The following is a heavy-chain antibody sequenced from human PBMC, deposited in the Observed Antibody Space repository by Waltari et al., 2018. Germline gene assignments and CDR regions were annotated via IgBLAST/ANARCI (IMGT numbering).Heavy chain of an antibody. V-gene: IGHV4-61*02. CDR3: ARQEVGLRNGLDV. J-gene: IGHJ6*02. Sequence: QLQLQESGPGLVKPSQTLSLTCSVSGGSINDPLYFWNWIRQSAGKGVEWIGRVTNFGRAQYNALLQSRASISIRLSMNQFSLSLTSMTDADTAVYFCARQEVGLRNGLDVWGPGTAVAVS. CDR1: GGSINDPLYF. CDR2: VTNFGRA.